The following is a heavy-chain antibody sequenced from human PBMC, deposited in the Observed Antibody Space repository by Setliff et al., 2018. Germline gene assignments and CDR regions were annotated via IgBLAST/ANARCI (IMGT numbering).Heavy chain of an antibody. D-gene: IGHD1-26*01. CDR1: GYIFTSNA. J-gene: IGHJ3*02. V-gene: IGHV1-3*01. CDR2: ISAAGGDA. CDR3: ARARGSGARAFDI. Sequence: ASVTVSCKASGYIFTSNAIHWVRQAPGQRLEWMGWISAAGGDAKYSQKFQDRVTITRDTSATTAYIGLSSLRSEDTAVYYCARARGSGARAFDIWGQGTMVTVSS.